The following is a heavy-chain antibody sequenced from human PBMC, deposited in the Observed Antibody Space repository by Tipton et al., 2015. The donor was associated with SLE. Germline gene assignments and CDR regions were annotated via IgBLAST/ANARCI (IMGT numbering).Heavy chain of an antibody. D-gene: IGHD5-24*01. J-gene: IGHJ6*03. V-gene: IGHV1-18*01. CDR2: ISAYNGNT. CDR3: ARTLVEMATITVYYYYYMDV. CDR1: GYTFTSYG. Sequence: QVQLVQSGPEVKKPGASVKVSCKASGYTFTSYGISWVRQAPGQGLEWMGWISAYNGNTNYAQKLQGRVTMTTDTSTSTAYMELRSLRSDDTAVYYCARTLVEMATITVYYYYYMDVWGKGTTVTVSS.